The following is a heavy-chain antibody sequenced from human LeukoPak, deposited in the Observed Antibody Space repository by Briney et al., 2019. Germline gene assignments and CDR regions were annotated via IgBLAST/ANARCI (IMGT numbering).Heavy chain of an antibody. CDR1: GFSFGSYG. D-gene: IGHD1-26*01. Sequence: GGSLRLSCAASGFSFGSYGLSWVRQAPGKGLEWVSSISSSSSYIYYADSVKGRFTISRDNAKNSLYLQMNSLRAEDTAVYYCAREVGASDYWGQGTLVTVSS. V-gene: IGHV3-21*01. CDR3: AREVGASDY. CDR2: ISSSSSYI. J-gene: IGHJ4*02.